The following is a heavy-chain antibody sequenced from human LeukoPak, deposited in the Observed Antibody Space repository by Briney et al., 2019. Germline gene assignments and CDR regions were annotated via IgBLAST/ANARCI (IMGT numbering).Heavy chain of an antibody. CDR3: ASLRPFDY. J-gene: IGHJ4*02. CDR1: GGSFSGYY. Sequence: SETLSLTCAVYGGSFSGYYWSWIRQPPGKGLEWIGEINHSGSTNYNPSLKSRVTISVDTSKNQFSLKLSSVTAVDTAVYYCASLRPFDYWGQGTLVTVSS. CDR2: INHSGST. V-gene: IGHV4-34*01.